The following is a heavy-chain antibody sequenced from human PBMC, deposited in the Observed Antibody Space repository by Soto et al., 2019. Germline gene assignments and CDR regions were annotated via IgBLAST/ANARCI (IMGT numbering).Heavy chain of an antibody. D-gene: IGHD1-1*01. V-gene: IGHV3-33*01. CDR1: GFTFSSYG. CDR3: ARDNVASNNYFWFDP. Sequence: QVQLVESGGGVVQPGRSLRLSCAASGFTFSSYGMHWVRLTPGKGLEWVALVWNDGTNPYYADSVQGRFTISRDNSKNTLYLQMNRLSAEDTAVYYGARDNVASNNYFWFDPRGQGTLVTVSS. CDR2: VWNDGTNP. J-gene: IGHJ5*02.